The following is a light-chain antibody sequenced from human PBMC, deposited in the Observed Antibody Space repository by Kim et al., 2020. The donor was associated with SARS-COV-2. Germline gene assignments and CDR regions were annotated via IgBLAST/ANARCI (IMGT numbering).Light chain of an antibody. CDR3: SSYTTSNTKV. V-gene: IGLV2-14*04. J-gene: IGLJ1*01. CDR2: NVN. Sequence: GQSITISCPGTSSDVGTNNRVSWYQQHPGKVPKLIIYNVNKRSSGVSNRFSASKSANTASLTISGIQAEDEADYYCSSYTTSNTKVFGTGTKVTVL. CDR1: SSDVGTNNR.